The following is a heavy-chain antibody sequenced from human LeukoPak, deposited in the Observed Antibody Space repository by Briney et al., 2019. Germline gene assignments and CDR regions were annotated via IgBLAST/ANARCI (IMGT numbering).Heavy chain of an antibody. CDR1: GFTFSSYW. D-gene: IGHD4-17*01. Sequence: EGSLRLSCAASGFTFSSYWMHWVRQAPGKGLVWVSRINSDGSSTSYADSVKGRFTISRDNAKNTLYLQMNSLRAEDTAVYYCARDPRGYGDYVGFDYWGQGTLVTVSS. CDR2: INSDGSST. V-gene: IGHV3-74*01. J-gene: IGHJ4*02. CDR3: ARDPRGYGDYVGFDY.